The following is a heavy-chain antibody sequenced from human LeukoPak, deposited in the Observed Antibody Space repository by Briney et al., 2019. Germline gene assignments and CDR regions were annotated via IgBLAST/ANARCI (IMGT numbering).Heavy chain of an antibody. J-gene: IGHJ4*02. CDR3: ARAYCGGDCPFDY. CDR2: IYYSGST. Sequence: SETLSLTCTVSGGSISSYYWSWIRQPPGKGLEWIGYIYYSGSTNYNPSLKSRVTISVDTSKNQFSLKLSSVTAADTAVYYCARAYCGGDCPFDYWGQGALVTVSS. D-gene: IGHD2-21*02. V-gene: IGHV4-59*08. CDR1: GGSISSYY.